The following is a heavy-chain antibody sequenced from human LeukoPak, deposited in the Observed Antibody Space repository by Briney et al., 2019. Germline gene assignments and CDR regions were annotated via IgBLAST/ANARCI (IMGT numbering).Heavy chain of an antibody. CDR2: ISGDGTIT. Sequence: GGSLRLSCAASGLNLDAYAMHWVRQAPGKGLESVSLISGDGTITYYADSVKGRFTISRDNSKNSLFLEMNSLRSEDTALYYCAKDTPLFYHYYGIDVWGQGTTVTVSS. CDR1: GLNLDAYA. J-gene: IGHJ6*02. CDR3: AKDTPLFYHYYGIDV. V-gene: IGHV3-43*02.